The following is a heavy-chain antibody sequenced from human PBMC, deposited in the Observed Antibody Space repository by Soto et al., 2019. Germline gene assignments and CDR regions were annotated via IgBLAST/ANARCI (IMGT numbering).Heavy chain of an antibody. CDR1: GGSISSSSYY. Sequence: SATLSLTCTVSGGSISSSSYYWGWIRQPPGKGLEWIGSIYYSGSTYYNPSLKSRVTISVDTSKNQFSLKLSSVTAADTAVYYCARHESYYGSGSYLPFDYWGQGTLVTVSS. V-gene: IGHV4-39*01. CDR2: IYYSGST. D-gene: IGHD3-10*01. CDR3: ARHESYYGSGSYLPFDY. J-gene: IGHJ4*02.